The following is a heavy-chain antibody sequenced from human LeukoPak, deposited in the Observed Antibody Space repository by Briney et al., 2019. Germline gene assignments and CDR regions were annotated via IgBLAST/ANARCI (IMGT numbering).Heavy chain of an antibody. CDR3: AKAFGWELTDSVDY. V-gene: IGHV3-30*18. J-gene: IGHJ4*02. Sequence: GGSLRLSCAASGFTFSSHGIHWVRQAPGKGLEWVAVISYDGSNKYYADSVKGRFTISRDNSKNTLYLQMNSLRPEDTAVYYCAKAFGWELTDSVDYWGQGTLVTVSS. CDR1: GFTFSSHG. D-gene: IGHD1-26*01. CDR2: ISYDGSNK.